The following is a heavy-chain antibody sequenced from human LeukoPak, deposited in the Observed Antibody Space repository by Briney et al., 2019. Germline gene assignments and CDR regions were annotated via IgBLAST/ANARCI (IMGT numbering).Heavy chain of an antibody. J-gene: IGHJ5*02. CDR3: ARVASSGPRTWFDP. CDR2: IYHSGST. V-gene: IGHV4-38-2*01. Sequence: SGTLSLTCAVSGYSISSGYYWGWIRQPPGKGLEWIGSIYHSGSTYYNPSLKSRVTISVDTSKNQFSLKLSSVTAADTAVYYCARVASSGPRTWFDPWGQGTLVTVSS. CDR1: GYSISSGYY. D-gene: IGHD6-19*01.